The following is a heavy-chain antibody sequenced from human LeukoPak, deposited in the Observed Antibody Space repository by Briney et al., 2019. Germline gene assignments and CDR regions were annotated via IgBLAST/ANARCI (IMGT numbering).Heavy chain of an antibody. CDR3: AKPPAYYYDSSSYYFDY. J-gene: IGHJ4*02. D-gene: IGHD3-22*01. CDR2: ISGSGGST. CDR1: GFTFSSYA. Sequence: PGGSLRLSCAASGFTFSSYAMSWVRQAPGKGLEWVSAISGSGGSTYYADSVKGRFTISRDNSKNTLYLQMNSLRAEDTAVYYCAKPPAYYYDSSSYYFDYWGQGTLVTVSS. V-gene: IGHV3-23*01.